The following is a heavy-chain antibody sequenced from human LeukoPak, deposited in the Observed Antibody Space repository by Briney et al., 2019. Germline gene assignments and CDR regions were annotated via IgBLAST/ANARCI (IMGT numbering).Heavy chain of an antibody. Sequence: SETLSLTCAVYGGSFSGYYWSWIRQPPGKGLEWIGEINHSGSTNYNPSLKSRVTISVDTSKNQFSLKLSSVTAADTAVYYCARDQADGLTVVTPSIWFDPWGQGTLVTVSS. CDR1: GGSFSGYY. J-gene: IGHJ5*02. CDR3: ARDQADGLTVVTPSIWFDP. V-gene: IGHV4-34*01. CDR2: INHSGST. D-gene: IGHD4-23*01.